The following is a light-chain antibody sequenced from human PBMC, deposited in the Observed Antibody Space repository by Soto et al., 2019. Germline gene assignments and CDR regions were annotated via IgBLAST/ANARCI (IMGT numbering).Light chain of an antibody. Sequence: EIVLTQSPGTLSLSPGERATLSCRASQSVSSNLAWYQQKPGQAPRLLIYGASTRATGIPARFSGSGSGTEFNITISSLQSEDSAVYYCQQYNNWPRATFGGGTKVDIK. J-gene: IGKJ4*01. CDR1: QSVSSN. V-gene: IGKV3-15*01. CDR2: GAS. CDR3: QQYNNWPRAT.